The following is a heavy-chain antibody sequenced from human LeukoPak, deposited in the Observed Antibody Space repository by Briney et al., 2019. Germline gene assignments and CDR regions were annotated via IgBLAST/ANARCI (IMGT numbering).Heavy chain of an antibody. D-gene: IGHD3-16*01. J-gene: IGHJ4*02. V-gene: IGHV3-69-1*01. CDR1: GFTFTDHP. CDR3: AKDRANWAIDD. Sequence: GGSLRLSCVASGFTFTDHPMSWVRQAPGKGLEWISYIGGDGIAFYADSVKGRFTASKDDARKSMYLQMNSLRVEDTAVYYCAKDRANWAIDDWGQGTQVTVSS. CDR2: IGGDGIA.